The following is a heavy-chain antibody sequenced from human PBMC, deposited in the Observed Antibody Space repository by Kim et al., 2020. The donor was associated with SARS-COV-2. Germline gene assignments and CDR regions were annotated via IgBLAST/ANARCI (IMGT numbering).Heavy chain of an antibody. Sequence: GGSLRLSCAASGFTFSSYEMNWVRQAPGKGLEWVSYISSSGSTIYYADSVKGRFTISRDNAKNSLYLQMNSLRAEDTAVYYCATLDSMFGASSFDYWGQGTLGTVSS. V-gene: IGHV3-48*03. CDR1: GFTFSSYE. D-gene: IGHD3-10*02. CDR2: ISSSGSTI. CDR3: ATLDSMFGASSFDY. J-gene: IGHJ4*02.